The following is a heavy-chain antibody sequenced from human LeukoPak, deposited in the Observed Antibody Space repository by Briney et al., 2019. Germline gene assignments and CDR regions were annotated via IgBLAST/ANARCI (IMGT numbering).Heavy chain of an antibody. J-gene: IGHJ3*02. D-gene: IGHD3-22*01. Sequence: ASVKVSCKASGYTFTSYYMHWVRQAPGQGLEWMGIINPSGGSTSYAQKFQGRVTMTRDMSTSTVYMGLSSLRSEDTAVSYCARASRNYYDSSLSAFDIWGQGTMVTVSS. CDR2: INPSGGST. CDR1: GYTFTSYY. V-gene: IGHV1-46*01. CDR3: ARASRNYYDSSLSAFDI.